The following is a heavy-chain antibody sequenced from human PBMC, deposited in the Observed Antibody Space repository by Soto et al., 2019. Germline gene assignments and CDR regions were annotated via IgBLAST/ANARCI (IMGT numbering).Heavy chain of an antibody. D-gene: IGHD3-22*01. CDR2: IIPIFGTA. V-gene: IGHV1-69*01. Sequence: QVQLVQSGAEVKKPGSSVKVSCKASGGTFSSYDISWVRQAPGQGLEWMGGIIPIFGTANYAQKFQGRVTITADESTSTAYMELSSLRSEDTAVYYCARDYYDSSGSLGSQYYFDYWGQGTLVTVSS. CDR1: GGTFSSYD. J-gene: IGHJ4*02. CDR3: ARDYYDSSGSLGSQYYFDY.